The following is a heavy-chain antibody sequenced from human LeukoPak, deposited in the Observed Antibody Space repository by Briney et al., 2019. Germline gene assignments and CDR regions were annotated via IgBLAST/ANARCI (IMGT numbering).Heavy chain of an antibody. D-gene: IGHD3-16*02. J-gene: IGHJ6*03. Sequence: PGGSLRLSCAACGFTFSSYDMHWVRQATGKGLEWVSAIGTAGDTYYPGSVKGQFTISRENAKKSLYLQMNSLRAEDTALYYCARSSSNYDYVWGSYRKGYYYYYMDVWGKGTTVTVSS. V-gene: IGHV3-13*03. CDR3: ARSSSNYDYVWGSYRKGYYYYYMDV. CDR2: IGTAGDT. CDR1: GFTFSSYD.